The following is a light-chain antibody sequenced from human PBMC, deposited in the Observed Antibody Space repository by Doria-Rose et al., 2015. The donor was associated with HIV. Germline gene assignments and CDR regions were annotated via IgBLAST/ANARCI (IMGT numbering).Light chain of an antibody. Sequence: EIVMTQSPGTLSLSPGERATLSCRASQRVKSSYLAWYQQKPGQAPRLLIYDASTSATGIPDRFSGSGSGTDFTLTTSRLEPEDVAVYYCQQYGTSRGTFGQGTRLEIK. V-gene: IGKV3-20*01. J-gene: IGKJ5*01. CDR1: QRVKSSY. CDR2: DAS. CDR3: QQYGTSRGT.